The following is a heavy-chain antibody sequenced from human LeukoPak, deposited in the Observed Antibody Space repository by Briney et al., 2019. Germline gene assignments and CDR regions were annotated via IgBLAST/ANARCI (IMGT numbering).Heavy chain of an antibody. V-gene: IGHV3-7*01. CDR3: ARAGSSGWYREYGMDV. Sequence: GGSLRLSYAASGFTFSSYWMSWVRQAPGKGLEWVANIKQDGSEKYYVDSVKGRFTISRDNAKNSLYLQMNSLRAEDTAVYYCARAGSSGWYREYGMDVWGQGTTVTVSS. CDR2: IKQDGSEK. D-gene: IGHD6-19*01. J-gene: IGHJ6*02. CDR1: GFTFSSYW.